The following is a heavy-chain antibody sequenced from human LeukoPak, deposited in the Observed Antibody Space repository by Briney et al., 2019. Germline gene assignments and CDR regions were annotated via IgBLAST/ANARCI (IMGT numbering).Heavy chain of an antibody. CDR3: ARDSWENVVVVTANLLY. CDR1: GFTFSSYA. J-gene: IGHJ4*02. CDR2: ISYDGSNK. D-gene: IGHD2-21*02. V-gene: IGHV3-30-3*01. Sequence: PGGSLRLSCAASGFTFSSYAMHWVRQAPGMGLEWVAVISYDGSNKYYADSVKGRFTISRDNSKNTLYLQMNSLRAEDTAVYYCARDSWENVVVVTANLLYWGQGTLVTVSS.